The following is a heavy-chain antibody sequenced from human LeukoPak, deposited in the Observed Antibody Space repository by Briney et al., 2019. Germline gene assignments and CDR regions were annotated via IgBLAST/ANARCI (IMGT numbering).Heavy chain of an antibody. D-gene: IGHD3-9*01. V-gene: IGHV3-21*01. Sequence: GGSLRLSRAASGFTFSSYSMSWARQAPGEGLEWLSSISSSSSYIYYAHSVKGRFTISRDNAKNSLYLQMNSLRGEDRAVYYCARGDLLRYFDWLFRPGDYWGQGTLVTVSS. CDR1: GFTFSSYS. CDR2: ISSSSSYI. J-gene: IGHJ4*02. CDR3: ARGDLLRYFDWLFRPGDY.